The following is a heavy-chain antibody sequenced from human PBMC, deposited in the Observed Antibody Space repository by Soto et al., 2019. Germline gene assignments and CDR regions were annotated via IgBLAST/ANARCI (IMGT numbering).Heavy chain of an antibody. J-gene: IGHJ6*03. CDR1: DASISNFY. CDR3: ARGMVAARRTGGNYYYYYYYLDV. D-gene: IGHD6-6*01. Sequence: PSETLSLTCTISDASISNFYWSWIRQAPGKGLEWLGYVYYTGNTKYNPSLRSRVTISLGTSQNQFSLKLSSVTAADTAVYYCARGMVAARRTGGNYYYYYYYLDVWGKGTTVTVSS. CDR2: VYYTGNT. V-gene: IGHV4-59*12.